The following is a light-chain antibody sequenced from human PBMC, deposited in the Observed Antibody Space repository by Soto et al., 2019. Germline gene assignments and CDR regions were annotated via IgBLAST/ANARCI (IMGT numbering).Light chain of an antibody. CDR1: QSISDW. V-gene: IGKV1-5*03. Sequence: DIQMTQSPSTLSACVGDRVTIACRASQSISDWLAWHQQKPGQAPKFLIYKASNLESGVPSRFSGSGSGTEFTLTISSLQPDDFATYYCQQYDTYPTTFGQGTKVEIK. CDR2: KAS. CDR3: QQYDTYPTT. J-gene: IGKJ1*01.